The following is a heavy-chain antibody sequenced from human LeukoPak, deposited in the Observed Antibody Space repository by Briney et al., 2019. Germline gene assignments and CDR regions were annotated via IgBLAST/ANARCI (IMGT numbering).Heavy chain of an antibody. CDR2: ISGSGDST. CDR1: GFTFSSYA. CDR3: AKVYSSGWYILDY. D-gene: IGHD6-19*01. V-gene: IGHV3-23*01. J-gene: IGHJ4*02. Sequence: GGSLRLSCAASGFTFSSYAMSWVRQAPGKGLEWVSAISGSGDSTYYAGSVKGRFTISRDSSKNTLYLQMNSLRAEDTALYYCAKVYSSGWYILDYWGQGTLVTVSS.